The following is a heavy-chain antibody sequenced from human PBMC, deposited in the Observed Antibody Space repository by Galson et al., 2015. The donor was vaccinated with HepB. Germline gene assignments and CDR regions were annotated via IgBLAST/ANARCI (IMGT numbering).Heavy chain of an antibody. CDR3: ARGSTNSGWPYYFDY. Sequence: SLRLSCAASGFTFSNYAVTWVRQAPGKGLEWVSDISGSGGSTYYADSVRGRFTISRDNSKNTLYLQMNSLRAEDTAVYYCARGSTNSGWPYYFDYWGQGTLVTVSS. D-gene: IGHD6-19*01. CDR2: ISGSGGST. J-gene: IGHJ4*02. CDR1: GFTFSNYA. V-gene: IGHV3-23*01.